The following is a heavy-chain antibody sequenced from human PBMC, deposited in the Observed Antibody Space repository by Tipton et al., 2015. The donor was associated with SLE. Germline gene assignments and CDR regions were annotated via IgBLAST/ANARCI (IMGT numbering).Heavy chain of an antibody. D-gene: IGHD3-10*01. CDR3: ARRPGGLRWYFDL. CDR2: AYYSGDS. J-gene: IGHJ2*01. CDR1: SGSITSHY. V-gene: IGHV4-59*11. Sequence: GLVKPSETLSLTCTVSSGSITSHYWTWIRQPPGKGLEWIGSAYYSGDSNYNPSLRTRVTMSVDTSNNLFSLRLSSVTAADTAVYYCARRPGGLRWYFDLWGRGTLVTVSS.